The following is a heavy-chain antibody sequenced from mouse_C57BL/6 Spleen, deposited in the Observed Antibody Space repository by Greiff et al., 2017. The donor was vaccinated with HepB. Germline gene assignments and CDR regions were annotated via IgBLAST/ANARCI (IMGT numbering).Heavy chain of an antibody. Sequence: VQLQQSGPELVKPGASVKISCKASGYTFTDYYINWVKQRPGQGLEWIGWIFPGSGSTYYNEKFKGKATLTVDKSSSTAYMLLSSLTSEDSAVYFCARPLDSSGTWFAYWGQGTLVTVSA. CDR3: ARPLDSSGTWFAY. J-gene: IGHJ3*01. V-gene: IGHV1-75*01. D-gene: IGHD3-2*02. CDR1: GYTFTDYY. CDR2: IFPGSGST.